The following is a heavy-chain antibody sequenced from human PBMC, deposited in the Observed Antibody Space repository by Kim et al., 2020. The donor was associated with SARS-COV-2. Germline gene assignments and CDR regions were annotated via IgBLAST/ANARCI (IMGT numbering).Heavy chain of an antibody. Sequence: NPSLKSRVTISVDKSKNQFSLKLSSVTAADTAVYYCARSRIAVAGTEVDYWGQGTLVTVSS. CDR3: ARSRIAVAGTEVDY. J-gene: IGHJ4*02. D-gene: IGHD6-19*01. V-gene: IGHV4-4*02.